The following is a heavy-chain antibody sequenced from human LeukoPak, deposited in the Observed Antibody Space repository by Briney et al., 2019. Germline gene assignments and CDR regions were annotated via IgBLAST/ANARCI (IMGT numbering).Heavy chain of an antibody. Sequence: GGSLRLSCAASGFTFSSFSMTWVRQAPGKGLEWVANIKHDGSGKYYVDSVKGRFTISRDNAKNSLYLKMNSLRAEDTAVYCCARLLTTVTTNWFDPWGQGTLVTVSS. D-gene: IGHD4-17*01. CDR2: IKHDGSGK. CDR1: GFTFSSFS. V-gene: IGHV3-7*01. CDR3: ARLLTTVTTNWFDP. J-gene: IGHJ5*02.